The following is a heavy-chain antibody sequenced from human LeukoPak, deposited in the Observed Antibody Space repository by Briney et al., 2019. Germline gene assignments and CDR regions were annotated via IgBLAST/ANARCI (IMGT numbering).Heavy chain of an antibody. J-gene: IGHJ5*02. CDR3: ARDSLHGNGARCFHMRVFYA. Sequence: SETLSLTCSVSGGSISNTNYYWGWIRQPPGKGLVWIVSAYYTGNSIYHPSLKKRVTTSVDTSKNHFFLKLASVAAAATAAYYCARDSLHGNGARCFHMRVFYARGKRTLVTVSS. D-gene: IGHD2-8*01. V-gene: IGHV4-39*07. CDR1: GGSISNTNYY. CDR2: AYYTGNS.